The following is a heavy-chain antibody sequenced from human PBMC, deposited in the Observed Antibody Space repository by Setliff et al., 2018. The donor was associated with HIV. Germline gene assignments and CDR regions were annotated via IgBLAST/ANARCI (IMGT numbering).Heavy chain of an antibody. Sequence: ASVKVSCKASGYTFTAYVMHWVRQAPGQRLEWMGWINAGNGNTKYSQKFQGRVTFIRDTSASTAYMELSSLRSVDTAVYYCARGPGAFGGTSVQNFDYWGQGTLVTVSS. CDR3: ARGPGAFGGTSVQNFDY. CDR1: GYTFTAYV. D-gene: IGHD3-16*01. V-gene: IGHV1-3*01. J-gene: IGHJ4*02. CDR2: INAGNGNT.